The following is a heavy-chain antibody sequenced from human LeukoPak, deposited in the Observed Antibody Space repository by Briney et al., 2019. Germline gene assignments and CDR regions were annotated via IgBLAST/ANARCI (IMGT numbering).Heavy chain of an antibody. V-gene: IGHV4-4*07. CDR3: ARDLTMTVAGGHCGMDV. CDR2: IYTSGST. D-gene: IGHD3-22*01. J-gene: IGHJ6*01. CDR1: GGSISSYY. Sequence: PSETLSLTCTVSGGSISSYYWSWIRQPSGKGLEWIGRIYTSGSTNYNPSLKSRVTMSVDTSKNQVSLTLSPVTAADTGVYHCARDLTMTVAGGHCGMDVWGEGTTVTDSP.